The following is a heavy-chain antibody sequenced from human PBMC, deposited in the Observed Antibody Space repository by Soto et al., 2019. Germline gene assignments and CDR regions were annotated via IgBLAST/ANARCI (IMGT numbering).Heavy chain of an antibody. CDR3: AMTYDGSGPNSGGYAFDI. Sequence: SETLSVTCSVSGGSISSYYWSWIRQPPGKGLEWIAYIYYSGTSYNPSLKSRVSISLDTSKNQFSLKLSSVTAADTAVYYCAMTYDGSGPNSGGYAFDIWGQGTIVTVS. D-gene: IGHD3-22*01. CDR1: GGSISSYY. J-gene: IGHJ3*02. V-gene: IGHV4-59*01. CDR2: IYYSGT.